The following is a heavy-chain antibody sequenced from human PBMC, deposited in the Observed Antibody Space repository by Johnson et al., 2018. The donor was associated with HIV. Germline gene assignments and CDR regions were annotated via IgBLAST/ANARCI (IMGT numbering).Heavy chain of an antibody. CDR2: ISGRAGRT. CDR3: ARDGSLGGGLHDAFDI. V-gene: IGHV3-23*04. CDR1: GFTFSNYA. Sequence: VQLVESGGDLVLPGGSLRLSCAASGFTFSNYAMSWVRQAPGKGLQWVSTISGRAGRTDYADSVKGRLTISRDNSKNTLYLQMNSLRVEDTDVYYCARDGSLGGGLHDAFDIWGPGTMVTVSS. J-gene: IGHJ3*02. D-gene: IGHD3-16*01.